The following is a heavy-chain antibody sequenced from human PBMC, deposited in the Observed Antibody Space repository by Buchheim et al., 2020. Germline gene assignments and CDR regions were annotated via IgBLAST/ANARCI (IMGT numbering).Heavy chain of an antibody. CDR3: AGPPTNYGDYAEDY. J-gene: IGHJ4*02. Sequence: QVQLVESGGGVVQPGRSLRLSCAASGFTFSSYAMHWVRQAPGKGLEWVAVISYDGSNKYYADSVKGRFTISRDHSKNTLYLQMNSLRAEDTAVYYCAGPPTNYGDYAEDYWGQGTL. V-gene: IGHV3-30-3*01. CDR1: GFTFSSYA. D-gene: IGHD4-17*01. CDR2: ISYDGSNK.